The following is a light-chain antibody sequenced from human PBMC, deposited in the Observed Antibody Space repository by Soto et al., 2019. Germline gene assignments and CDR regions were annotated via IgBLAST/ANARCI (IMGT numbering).Light chain of an antibody. V-gene: IGKV1-33*01. J-gene: IGKJ3*01. Sequence: DIQMTQSPSSLSASVGDRVTIACQASQDINNYLHWYQQKTGRAPKRLIYDASKLDMGVPSRLSGSGSATDFSLTISSLQPEDFATYFWHQYERLPFTFGPGTTVDVK. CDR1: QDINNY. CDR3: HQYERLPFT. CDR2: DAS.